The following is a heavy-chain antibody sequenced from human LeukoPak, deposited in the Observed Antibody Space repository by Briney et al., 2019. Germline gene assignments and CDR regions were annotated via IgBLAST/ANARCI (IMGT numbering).Heavy chain of an antibody. CDR1: GFTFSSYD. CDR3: AKDSYYDSSGYFYY. J-gene: IGHJ4*02. D-gene: IGHD3-22*01. Sequence: GGSLRLSCAASGFTFSSYDMHWVRQATGKGLEWVSAIGTAGDTYYPDSVKGRFTISRDNSKNTLYLQMNSLRAEDTAVYYCAKDSYYDSSGYFYYWGQGTLVTVSS. V-gene: IGHV3-13*01. CDR2: IGTAGDT.